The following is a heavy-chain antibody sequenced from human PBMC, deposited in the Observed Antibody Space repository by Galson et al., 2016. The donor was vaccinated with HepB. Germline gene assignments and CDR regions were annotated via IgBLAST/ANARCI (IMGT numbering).Heavy chain of an antibody. CDR2: THPGGTA. CDR1: GFTISSNY. CDR3: ARDLNY. V-gene: IGHV3-53*01. Sequence: SLRLSCAASGFTISSNYVSWVRQAPGKGLEYISVTHPGGTAYFADALKGRFIVSGDNSKNTLYLQMHSLRAEDTAVYYCARDLNYWGQGTVVTVS. J-gene: IGHJ4*03.